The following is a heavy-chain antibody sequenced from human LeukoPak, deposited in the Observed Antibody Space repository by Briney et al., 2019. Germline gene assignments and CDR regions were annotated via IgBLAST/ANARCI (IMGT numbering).Heavy chain of an antibody. J-gene: IGHJ4*02. CDR1: GFTFSSYA. CDR2: ISYDGSNK. Sequence: PGGSLRLSCAASGFTFSSYAMHWVRQAPGKGLEWVAVISYDGSNKYYADSVKGRFTISRDNSKNTLYLQMNSLRAEDTAVYYCARGGDIVATTEPDYWGQGTLVTVSS. CDR3: ARGGDIVATTEPDY. V-gene: IGHV3-30*04. D-gene: IGHD5-12*01.